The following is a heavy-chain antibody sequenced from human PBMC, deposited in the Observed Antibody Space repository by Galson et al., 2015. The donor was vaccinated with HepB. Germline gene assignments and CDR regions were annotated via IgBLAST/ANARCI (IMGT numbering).Heavy chain of an antibody. CDR2: ISSSGSYT. V-gene: IGHV3-11*06. CDR3: ARSWNSGYYFGMDV. J-gene: IGHJ6*02. CDR1: GFTFSGYF. Sequence: SLRLSCAASGFTFSGYFMIWIRQAPGKGLEWISYISSSGSYTNDADPVKGRVIISRDNAKNSLYLQMNSLRAEDTAVYYCARSWNSGYYFGMDVWGQGTTVTVSS. D-gene: IGHD1-7*01.